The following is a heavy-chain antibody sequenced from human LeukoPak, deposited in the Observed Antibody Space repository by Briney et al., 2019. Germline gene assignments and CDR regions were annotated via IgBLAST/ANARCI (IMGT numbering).Heavy chain of an antibody. Sequence: SLKVSCKASGYTFTSYGISWVRQAPGQGLEWMGGIIPIFGTANYAQKFQGRVTITADKSTSTAYMELSSLRSEDTAVYYCARGTGDIVVVPLFDYWGQGTLVTVSS. V-gene: IGHV1-69*06. J-gene: IGHJ4*02. CDR1: GYTFTSYG. D-gene: IGHD3-22*01. CDR3: ARGTGDIVVVPLFDY. CDR2: IIPIFGTA.